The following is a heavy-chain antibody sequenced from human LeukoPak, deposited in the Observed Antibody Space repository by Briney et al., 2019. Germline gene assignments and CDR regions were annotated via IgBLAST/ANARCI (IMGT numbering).Heavy chain of an antibody. CDR3: ARGGYCSSTSCQIDY. D-gene: IGHD2-2*01. J-gene: IGHJ4*02. CDR1: GGSFSGHY. Sequence: PSETLSVTCAVYGGSFSGHYWSWIRQPPGKGLEWIGEINHSGSTNYNPSLKSRVTISVDTSKNQFSLKLSSVTAADTAVYYCARGGYCSSTSCQIDYWGQGTLVTVSS. V-gene: IGHV4-34*01. CDR2: INHSGST.